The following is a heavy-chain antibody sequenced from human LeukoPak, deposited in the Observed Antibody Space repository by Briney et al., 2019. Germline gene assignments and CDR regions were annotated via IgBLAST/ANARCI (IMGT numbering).Heavy chain of an antibody. CDR3: ARESGYVDY. CDR2: IYYSGST. CDR1: GGSISSGRYY. Sequence: SETLSLTCTVSGGSISSGRYYWTWIRQPPGKGLEWIGYIYYSGSTFYNPSLKSRVTISLDTSQNQFSLKLSSVTAADTAVYYCARESGYVDYWGQGTLVTVSS. V-gene: IGHV4-31*03. J-gene: IGHJ4*02. D-gene: IGHD1-26*01.